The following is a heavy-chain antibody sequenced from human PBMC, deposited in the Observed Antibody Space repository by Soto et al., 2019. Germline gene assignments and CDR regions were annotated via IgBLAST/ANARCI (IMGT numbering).Heavy chain of an antibody. CDR3: AIESGGTRGLDV. Sequence: QVQLVQSGAEVQKAGSSVKVSCKASGGTFRSYVITWVRQAPGQGLEWMGRSIPIFGTANYAHKFQGRVTIIADESTSTAYMGLSSLRSEDTAVYYCAIESGGTRGLDVWGQGTTVTVSS. V-gene: IGHV1-69*18. CDR2: SIPIFGTA. D-gene: IGHD2-15*01. J-gene: IGHJ6*02. CDR1: GGTFRSYV.